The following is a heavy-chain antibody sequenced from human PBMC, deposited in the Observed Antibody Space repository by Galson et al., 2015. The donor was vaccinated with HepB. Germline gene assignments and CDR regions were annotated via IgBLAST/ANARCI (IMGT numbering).Heavy chain of an antibody. CDR2: IYPDDSDT. CDR3: ARQGAVAGIAFDY. Sequence: QSGAEVKKPGESLKISCKGSGYRFTAYWIGWVRQMPGKGLEWMGVIYPDDSDTRYSPSFQGQVSISADKSISTAYLQWSSLQASDTAMYYCARQGAVAGIAFDYWGQGTLVTVSS. CDR1: GYRFTAYW. V-gene: IGHV5-51*01. J-gene: IGHJ4*02. D-gene: IGHD6-19*01.